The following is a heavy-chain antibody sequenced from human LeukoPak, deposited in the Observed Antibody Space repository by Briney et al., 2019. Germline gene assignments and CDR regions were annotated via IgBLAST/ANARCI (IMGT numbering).Heavy chain of an antibody. CDR2: INPNSGGT. Sequence: ASVKVSCKASGYTFTGYYMHWVRQAPGQGLEWMGWINPNSGGTNYAQKFQGRVTMTRDMSTSTVYMELSSLRSEDTAVYHCARGRIAAAGTGDYWGQGTLVTVSS. J-gene: IGHJ4*02. CDR1: GYTFTGYY. CDR3: ARGRIAAAGTGDY. D-gene: IGHD6-13*01. V-gene: IGHV1-2*02.